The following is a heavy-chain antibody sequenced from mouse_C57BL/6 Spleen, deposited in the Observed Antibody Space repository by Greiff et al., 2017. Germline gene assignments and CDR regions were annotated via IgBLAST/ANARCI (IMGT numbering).Heavy chain of an antibody. D-gene: IGHD2-1*01. Sequence: DVMLVESGGGLVQPGGSLKLSCAASGFTFSDYYMYWVRQTPEKRLEWVAYISNGGGSTYYPDTVKGRFTISRDNAKNTLYLQMSRLKSEDTAMYYCARPYGNYVYWYFDVWGTGTTVTVSS. CDR3: ARPYGNYVYWYFDV. V-gene: IGHV5-12*01. CDR1: GFTFSDYY. CDR2: ISNGGGST. J-gene: IGHJ1*03.